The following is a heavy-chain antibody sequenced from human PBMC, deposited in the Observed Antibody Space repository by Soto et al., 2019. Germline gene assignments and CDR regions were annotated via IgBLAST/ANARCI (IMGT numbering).Heavy chain of an antibody. J-gene: IGHJ4*02. V-gene: IGHV1-18*04. D-gene: IGHD1-7*01. Sequence: QVQLVQSGAEVKKPGASVKVSCKAFGYPFTDYGFSWVRQAPGQVLEWMGWISAYNGIPKYAQKFQGILTMTTDTYTSTAHMELRALRSGDAAVYYCARAEMWVTGTMGGLWGQVPLATVSS. CDR1: GYPFTDYG. CDR2: ISAYNGIP. CDR3: ARAEMWVTGTMGGL.